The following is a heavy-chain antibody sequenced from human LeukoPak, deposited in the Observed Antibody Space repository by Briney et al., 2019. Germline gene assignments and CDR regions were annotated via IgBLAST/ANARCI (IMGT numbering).Heavy chain of an antibody. J-gene: IGHJ4*02. CDR3: ARVPLPPYYYDSSGYYYDY. Sequence: SETLSLTCGVYGGSFSGYSWSWIRQPPGKGLEWIGSIYYSGSTYYNPSLKSRVTISVDTSKNQFSLKLSSVTAADTAVYYCARVPLPPYYYDSSGYYYDYWGQGTLVTVSS. D-gene: IGHD3-22*01. V-gene: IGHV4-34*01. CDR2: IYYSGST. CDR1: GGSFSGYS.